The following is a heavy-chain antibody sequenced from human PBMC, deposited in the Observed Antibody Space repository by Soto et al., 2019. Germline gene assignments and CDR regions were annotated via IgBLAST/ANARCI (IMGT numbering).Heavy chain of an antibody. V-gene: IGHV4-30-4*01. CDR2: IYNGGST. J-gene: IGHJ4*02. CDR1: GGSISSGDYY. D-gene: IGHD3-3*01. Sequence: SETLSLTCTVSGGSISSGDYYWSWIRQPPGKGLEWIGYIYNGGSTYYRPSLESRMHMSLDATRDHYSLRLTSVTAADTAVYFCARAPVGLDTISYFDYWGQGQLVT. CDR3: ARAPVGLDTISYFDY.